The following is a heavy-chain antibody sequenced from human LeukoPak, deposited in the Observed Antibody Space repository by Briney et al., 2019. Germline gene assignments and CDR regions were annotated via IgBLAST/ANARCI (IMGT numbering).Heavy chain of an antibody. CDR2: INIDDTSI. CDR3: AGIGATATHIDY. CDR1: GFTFNKYW. Sequence: SGGSLRLSCAASGFTFNKYWMHWVRQAPGKGLVWVSRINIDDTSISYADSVKGRFTISRDNAKKTLYLQMNSLRAEDTAVYYFAGIGATATHIDYWGQGTLVTDSS. V-gene: IGHV3-74*01. D-gene: IGHD6-13*01. J-gene: IGHJ4*02.